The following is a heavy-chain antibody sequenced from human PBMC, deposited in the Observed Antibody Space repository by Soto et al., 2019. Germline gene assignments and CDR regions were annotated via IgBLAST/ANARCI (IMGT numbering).Heavy chain of an antibody. V-gene: IGHV3-7*01. CDR3: VRATLSWGHYYFRGLDV. J-gene: IGHJ6*02. CDR1: GLMFGTYW. Sequence: VGSLRLSCAAAGLMFGTYWMSLVRQSRGEGLEWVANIKHDGNEKYYADSVKGRFTVSRDNVKNFLHLQMSSLRGDDTGVYFCVRATLSWGHYYFRGLDVWGQGTTVTVSS. D-gene: IGHD3-22*01. CDR2: IKHDGNEK.